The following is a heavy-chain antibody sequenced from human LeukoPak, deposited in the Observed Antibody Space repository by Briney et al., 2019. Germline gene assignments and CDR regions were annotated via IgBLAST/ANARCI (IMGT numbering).Heavy chain of an antibody. V-gene: IGHV4-34*01. CDR2: INHSGST. D-gene: IGHD6-13*01. CDR3: ASSGYSSSWGIDY. CDR1: GGSFSGYY. Sequence: EASETLSLTCAVYGGSFSGYYWSWIRQPPGKGLEWIGEINHSGSTNYNPSLKSRVTISVDTSKNQFSLKLSSVTAADTAVYYCASSGYSSSWGIDYWGQGTLVTVSS. J-gene: IGHJ4*02.